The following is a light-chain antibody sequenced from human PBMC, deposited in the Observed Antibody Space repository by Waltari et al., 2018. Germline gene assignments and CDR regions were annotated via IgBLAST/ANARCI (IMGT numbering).Light chain of an antibody. J-gene: IGKJ4*01. CDR3: QQYNSYSLLT. CDR2: KAS. Sequence: DIQMTQSPSTLSASVGDRFTITCRASQSISNWLAWYQQKPGKAPKLLIYKASTLESGGPSRLSGSGSGTEFTLTISSLQPDDFATYDCQQYNSYSLLTFGGGTKVEIK. V-gene: IGKV1-5*03. CDR1: QSISNW.